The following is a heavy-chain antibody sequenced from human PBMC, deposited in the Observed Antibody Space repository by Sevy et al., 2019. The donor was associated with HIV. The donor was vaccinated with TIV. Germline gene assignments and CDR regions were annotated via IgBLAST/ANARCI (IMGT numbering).Heavy chain of an antibody. CDR1: GFTFNNYG. CDR2: ISFDGDNE. J-gene: IGHJ4*02. D-gene: IGHD2-15*01. CDR3: AKEHRYCSGGACHSEGFFDS. Sequence: GGSLRLSCEASGFTFNNYGIHWVRQAPGTGLEWVALISFDGDNEYYTDSVKGRFIISRESSRNTVYLHMNSLRPEDTAVYYCAKEHRYCSGGACHSEGFFDSWGQGILVTVSS. V-gene: IGHV3-30*18.